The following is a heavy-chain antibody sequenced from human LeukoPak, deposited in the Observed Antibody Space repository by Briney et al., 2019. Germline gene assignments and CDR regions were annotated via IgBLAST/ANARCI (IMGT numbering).Heavy chain of an antibody. J-gene: IGHJ4*02. D-gene: IGHD5-24*01. Sequence: AETLSLTCTVSGGSINSHSYYWGWIRQPPGKGLEWIGSVYYDGTSYSNPSLKSRVGVFVDTSRDQFSLDLDFVTAADTALYYCVRHVSTNTGYFDSCGQGTLVSVSS. CDR2: VYYDGTS. CDR1: GGSINSHSYY. V-gene: IGHV4-39*01. CDR3: VRHVSTNTGYFDS.